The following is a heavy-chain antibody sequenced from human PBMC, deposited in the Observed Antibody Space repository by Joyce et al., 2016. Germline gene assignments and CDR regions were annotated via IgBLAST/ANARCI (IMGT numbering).Heavy chain of an antibody. CDR1: GVTFSSYG. D-gene: IGHD5-12*01. Sequence: QVQLVQSGAEMKKPGSSVKVSCTASGVTFSSYGISWRRQAPGQGLEWMGEIIPISGTANYAQKFQGRVTITADESTTTAYMDLSSLRSEDTAVYFCARGGSGYSFDSWGQGTLVTVSS. CDR2: IIPISGTA. J-gene: IGHJ4*02. CDR3: ARGGSGYSFDS. V-gene: IGHV1-69*12.